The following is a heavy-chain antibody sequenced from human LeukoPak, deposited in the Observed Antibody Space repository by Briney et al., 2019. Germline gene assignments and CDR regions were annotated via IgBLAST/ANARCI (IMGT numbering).Heavy chain of an antibody. D-gene: IGHD7-27*01. J-gene: IGHJ4*02. V-gene: IGHV4-4*07. Sequence: SETLSLTCTVSGSSISGYYWNWIRQPAGKGLEWIGRLHPSGATNYNPSLKSRVTISVDTSENHFSLKLNSVTAADTAVYFCAKEDYWGYYFDSWGQGTLVTVSS. CDR1: GSSISGYY. CDR3: AKEDYWGYYFDS. CDR2: LHPSGAT.